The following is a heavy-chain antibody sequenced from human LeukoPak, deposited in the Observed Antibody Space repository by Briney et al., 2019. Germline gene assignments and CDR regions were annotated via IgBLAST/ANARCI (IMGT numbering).Heavy chain of an antibody. CDR2: ISGSGGST. D-gene: IGHD6-13*01. J-gene: IGHJ3*02. CDR3: AKNLYAYKAAAVPDAFDI. V-gene: IGHV3-23*01. Sequence: SGGSLRLSCAASGFTSSSYAMSWVRQAPGKGLEWVSAISGSGGSTYYADSVKGRFTISRDNSKNTLYLQMNSLRAEDTAVYYCAKNLYAYKAAAVPDAFDIWGQGTMVTVSS. CDR1: GFTSSSYA.